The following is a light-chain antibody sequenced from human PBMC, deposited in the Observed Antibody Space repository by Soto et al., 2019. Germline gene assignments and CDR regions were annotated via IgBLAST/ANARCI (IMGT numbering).Light chain of an antibody. CDR2: DVT. CDR1: TSDVGGYKY. Sequence: QSALTQPASVSGSPGQSITISCTGTTSDVGGYKYVSWYQQHPGKAPKLIIYDVTVRPSGVSNRFSGSKSGNTASLTISGLQAEDEADYYCCSYTSSNTRVFGGGTKVTVL. J-gene: IGLJ2*01. CDR3: CSYTSSNTRV. V-gene: IGLV2-14*03.